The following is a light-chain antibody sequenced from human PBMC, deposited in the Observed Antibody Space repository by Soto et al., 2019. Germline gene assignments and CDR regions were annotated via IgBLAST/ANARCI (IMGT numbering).Light chain of an antibody. J-gene: IGLJ1*01. Sequence: QSVLTQAPSASGTPGQRVTISCSGSSFNIGSNYVYWYQQLPGTVPKLVIFRNDQRPSGIPDRISGSKSGTSASLAISGLRSEDEADYYCSAWDDSLSGYVFGTGTKLTVL. CDR3: SAWDDSLSGYV. V-gene: IGLV1-47*01. CDR2: RND. CDR1: SFNIGSNY.